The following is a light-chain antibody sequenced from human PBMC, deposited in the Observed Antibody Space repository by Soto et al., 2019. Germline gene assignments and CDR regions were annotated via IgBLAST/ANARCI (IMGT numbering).Light chain of an antibody. Sequence: DIQMTQSPSTLSASVGDRVTITCRASQSISSWLAWYQQKPGKAPKLLIYDASSLESGVPSRFSGSGSATEFTLTISSLQPDDFATYYCQQYNNYPWTFGQGTKVDIK. CDR2: DAS. V-gene: IGKV1-5*01. CDR3: QQYNNYPWT. J-gene: IGKJ1*01. CDR1: QSISSW.